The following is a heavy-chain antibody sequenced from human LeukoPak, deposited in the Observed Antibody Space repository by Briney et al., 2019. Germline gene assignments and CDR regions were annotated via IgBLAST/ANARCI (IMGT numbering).Heavy chain of an antibody. CDR1: GFTFSSYS. CDR2: ISSSSSYI. J-gene: IGHJ6*02. CDR3: ARDRSGSYPMEMDV. D-gene: IGHD1-26*01. V-gene: IGHV3-21*01. Sequence: GGSLRLSCAASGFTFSSYSMNWVRQAPGKGLEWVSSISSSSSYIYYADSVEGRFTIPRDNAKNSLYLQMNSLRPGDTAVYYCARDRSGSYPMEMDVWGQGTTVTVSS.